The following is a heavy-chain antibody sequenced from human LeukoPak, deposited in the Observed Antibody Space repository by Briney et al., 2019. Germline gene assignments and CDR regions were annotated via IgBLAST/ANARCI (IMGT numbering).Heavy chain of an antibody. CDR2: IIPIFGTA. CDR3: AREMANWNPDAFDI. V-gene: IGHV1-69*05. CDR1: GGTFSSYA. Sequence: SVKVSCKASGGTFSSYAISWVRQAPGQGLEWMGGIIPIFGTANYAQKFQGRVTITTDESTSTAYMELSSLRSEDTAVYYCAREMANWNPDAFDIWGQGTMVTVSS. J-gene: IGHJ3*02. D-gene: IGHD1-20*01.